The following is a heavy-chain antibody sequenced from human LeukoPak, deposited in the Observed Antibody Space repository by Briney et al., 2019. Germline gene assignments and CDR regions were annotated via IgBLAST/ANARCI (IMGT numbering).Heavy chain of an antibody. V-gene: IGHV5-51*01. J-gene: IGHJ6*03. CDR2: IYPGDSDT. CDR1: GYTFSSYW. CDR3: ARQRYCSSTSCHLRYYYYMDV. D-gene: IGHD2-2*01. Sequence: GESLKISCKGSGYTFSSYWIGWVRQMPGKGLEWMGIIYPGDSDTRYSPSFQGQVTISADKSISTAYLQWSSLKASDTAMYYCARQRYCSSTSCHLRYYYYMDVWGKGTTVTVSS.